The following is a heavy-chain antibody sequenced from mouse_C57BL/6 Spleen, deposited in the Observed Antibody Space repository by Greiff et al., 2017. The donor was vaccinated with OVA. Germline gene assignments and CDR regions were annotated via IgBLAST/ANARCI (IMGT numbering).Heavy chain of an antibody. CDR2: IWSDGST. D-gene: IGHD3-2*02. J-gene: IGHJ4*01. CDR1: GFSLTSYG. Sequence: QVQLQQSGPGLVAPSQSLSITCTVSGFSLTSYGVHWVRQPPGKGLEWLVVIWSDGSTTYNSALKSRLSISKDNSKSQVYVKMNSLQSDDTAMYYCARQNSGYPYYYAMDYWGQGTSVTGSS. V-gene: IGHV2-6-1*01. CDR3: ARQNSGYPYYYAMDY.